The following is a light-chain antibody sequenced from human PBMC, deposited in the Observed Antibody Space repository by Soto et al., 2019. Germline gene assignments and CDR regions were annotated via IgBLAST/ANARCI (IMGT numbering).Light chain of an antibody. J-gene: IGLJ1*01. CDR1: SSDIGRFNY. CDR2: DVS. CDR3: NSITSTSTYV. V-gene: IGLV2-14*01. Sequence: QSVLTQPASVSGSPGQSITISCSGTSSDIGRFNYVSWYQQHPGKAPTLMICDVSNRPSGVSIRFSGSKSGNTASLTISGLQAEDEAYYYCNSITSTSTYVFGTGTKLTVL.